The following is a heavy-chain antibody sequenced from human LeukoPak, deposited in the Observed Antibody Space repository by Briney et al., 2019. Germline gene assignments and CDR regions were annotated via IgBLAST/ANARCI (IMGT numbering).Heavy chain of an antibody. CDR2: INHSGST. J-gene: IGHJ2*01. D-gene: IGHD2-15*01. V-gene: IGHV4-34*01. CDR3: ARRRVVVVAATVPSLKRYWYFDL. Sequence: KPSETLSLTCAVYGGSFSGYYWSWIRQPPGKGLEWIGEINHSGSTNYSPSLKSRVTISVDTSKNQFSLKLSSVTAADTAVYYCARRRVVVVAATVPSLKRYWYFDLWGRGTLVTVSS. CDR1: GGSFSGYY.